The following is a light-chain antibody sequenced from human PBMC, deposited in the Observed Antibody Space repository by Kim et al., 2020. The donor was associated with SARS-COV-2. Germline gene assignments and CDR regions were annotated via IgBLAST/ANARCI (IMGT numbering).Light chain of an antibody. J-gene: IGKJ1*01. CDR1: QGINGW. Sequence: DIQMTQSPSTLSASVGDRVTITCRASQGINGWLAWYQQKPGKAPNLLIYRTRTLLKGVPSRFSGSGSDTEFTLTITNLQPDDSATYYCQHYLIFTWAFGQGTKVDIK. V-gene: IGKV1-5*03. CDR3: QHYLIFTWA. CDR2: RTR.